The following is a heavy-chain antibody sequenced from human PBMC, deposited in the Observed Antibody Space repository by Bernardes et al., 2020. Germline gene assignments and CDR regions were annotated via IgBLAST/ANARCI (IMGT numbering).Heavy chain of an antibody. J-gene: IGHJ6*04. D-gene: IGHD6-13*01. CDR1: GFTFSSYS. V-gene: IGHV3-48*01. CDR3: AKGGNEAAAAGPGVWYYGMDV. Sequence: GGSLRLSCAASGFTFSSYSMNWVRQAPGKGLEWVSYISSSSSTIYYADSVKGRFTISRDNSKNTLYLQMSSLRAEDTAVYYCAKGGNEAAAAGPGVWYYGMDVWGKGTTVTVSS. CDR2: ISSSSSTI.